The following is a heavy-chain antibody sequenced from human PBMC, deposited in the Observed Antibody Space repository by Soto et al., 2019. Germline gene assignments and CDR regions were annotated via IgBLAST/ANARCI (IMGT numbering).Heavy chain of an antibody. J-gene: IGHJ6*02. CDR3: ARKLSWGPYYYYVMDV. CDR1: GGSFSGYY. V-gene: IGHV4-34*01. D-gene: IGHD3-16*01. Sequence: SRTCAVYGGSFSGYYWSWIRQPPGKGLEWIGEINHSGSTNYNPSLKSRVTISVDTSKNQFSLKLSSVTAADTAVYYCARKLSWGPYYYYVMDVWAQGTTVIVSS. CDR2: INHSGST.